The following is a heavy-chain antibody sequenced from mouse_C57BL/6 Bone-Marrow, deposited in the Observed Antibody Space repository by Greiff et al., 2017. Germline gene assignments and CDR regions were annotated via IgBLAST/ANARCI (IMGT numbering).Heavy chain of an antibody. J-gene: IGHJ2*01. CDR3: ARWDYGNYLDY. CDR2: LYPRSGST. CDR1: GYTFTSYG. V-gene: IGHV1-81*01. D-gene: IGHD2-1*01. Sequence: VQLQQSGAELARPGASVKLSCKASGYTFTSYGISWVKQRTGQGLEWIGELYPRSGSTYYNEKFKGKDTLTADKSSSTAYMELRSVTSEDSAVYFCARWDYGNYLDYWGQGTTLTVSA.